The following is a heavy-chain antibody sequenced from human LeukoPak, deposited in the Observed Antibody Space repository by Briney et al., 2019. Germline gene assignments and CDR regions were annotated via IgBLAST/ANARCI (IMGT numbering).Heavy chain of an antibody. J-gene: IGHJ4*02. CDR2: IWYDGSNK. V-gene: IGHV3-33*08. D-gene: IGHD2-15*01. CDR3: ARGSVAATPPYYFDY. CDR1: GFTFSSYA. Sequence: GGSLRLSCAASGFTFSSYAIHWVRQAPGKGLEWVAVIWYDGSNKYYADSVKGRFTISRDNSKNTLYLQMNSLRAEDTAVYYCARGSVAATPPYYFDYWGQGTQVTVSS.